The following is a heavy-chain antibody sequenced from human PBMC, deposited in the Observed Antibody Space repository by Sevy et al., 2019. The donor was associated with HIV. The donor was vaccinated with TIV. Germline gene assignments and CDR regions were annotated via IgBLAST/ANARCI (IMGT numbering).Heavy chain of an antibody. Sequence: SETLSLTCTVSGGSISSSSYYWGWIRQPPGKGLEWIGSIYYSGSTYYNPSLKSRVTISVDTSKNQFSLKLSSVTAADTAVYYCARHARAAYYYYYYGMDVWGQGTTVTVSS. CDR1: GGSISSSSYY. D-gene: IGHD6-13*01. CDR2: IYYSGST. J-gene: IGHJ6*02. V-gene: IGHV4-39*01. CDR3: ARHARAAYYYYYYGMDV.